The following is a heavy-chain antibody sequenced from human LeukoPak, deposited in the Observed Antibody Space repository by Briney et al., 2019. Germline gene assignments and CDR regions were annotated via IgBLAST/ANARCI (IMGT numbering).Heavy chain of an antibody. J-gene: IGHJ4*02. CDR2: INPNSGGT. D-gene: IGHD3-10*01. CDR1: GYTFTGYY. CDR3: ARGYYGSGSLDY. V-gene: IGHV1-2*02. Sequence: ASVKVSCKASGYTFTGYYMHWVRQAPGQGLEWMGWINPNSGGTNYAQKFQGRVTITADESTSTAYMELSSLRSEDTAVYYCARGYYGSGSLDYWGQGTLVTVSS.